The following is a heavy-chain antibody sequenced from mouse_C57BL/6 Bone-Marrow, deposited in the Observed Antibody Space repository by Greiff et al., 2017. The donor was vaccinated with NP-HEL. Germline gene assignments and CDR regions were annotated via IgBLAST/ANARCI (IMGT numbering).Heavy chain of an antibody. Sequence: VKLVESGAELARPGASVKMSCKASGYTFTSYTMHWVKQRPGQGLEWIGYINPSSGYTKYNQKFKDKATLTADKSSSTAYMQLSSLTSEDSAVYYCARRWYNDYWGQGTTLTVSS. CDR1: GYTFTSYT. J-gene: IGHJ2*01. D-gene: IGHD2-1*01. CDR2: INPSSGYT. V-gene: IGHV1-4*01. CDR3: ARRWYNDY.